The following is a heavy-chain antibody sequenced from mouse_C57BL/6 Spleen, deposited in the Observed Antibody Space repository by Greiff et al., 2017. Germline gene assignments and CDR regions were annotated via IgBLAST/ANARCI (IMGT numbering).Heavy chain of an antibody. CDR2: INYAGSST. CDR3: ARGSGDYFDY. J-gene: IGHJ2*01. CDR1: GFTFSDYY. V-gene: IGHV5-16*01. Sequence: EVMLVESEGGLVQPGRSMKLSCTVSGFTFSDYYLAWVRQALEKGLEWVANINYAGSSTHYLDSLKSRFIISRDNAKNILYLQMSSLKSEDTATYYCARGSGDYFDYWGQGTTLTVSS.